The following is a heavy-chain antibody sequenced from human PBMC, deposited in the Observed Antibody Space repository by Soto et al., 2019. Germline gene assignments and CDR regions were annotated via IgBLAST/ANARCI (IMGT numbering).Heavy chain of an antibody. V-gene: IGHV3-15*07. CDR1: GFTFSNAW. D-gene: IGHD3-22*01. Sequence: GGSLRLSCAASGFTFSNAWMNWVRQAPGKGLEWVGRIKSKTDGGTTDYAAPVKGRFTISRDDSKNTLYLQMNSLKTEDTAVYYCTTPDSSGYYSPFDYWGQGTLVTVSS. CDR2: IKSKTDGGTT. J-gene: IGHJ4*02. CDR3: TTPDSSGYYSPFDY.